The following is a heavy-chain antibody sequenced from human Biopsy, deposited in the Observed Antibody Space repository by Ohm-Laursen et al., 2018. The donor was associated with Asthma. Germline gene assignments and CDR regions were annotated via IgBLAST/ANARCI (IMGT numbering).Heavy chain of an antibody. CDR1: VFMFRSFG. D-gene: IGHD5-12*01. Sequence: SLRLSCSASVFMFRSFGMHWVRQAPGKGLEWAAVISYDGNHKFYEDSVKGRFTISRDNSKNTLYLQMNSLRTEDTAVYYCAKRRGYSGHDNDYWGQGTLVIVSS. J-gene: IGHJ4*02. CDR3: AKRRGYSGHDNDY. V-gene: IGHV3-30*18. CDR2: ISYDGNHK.